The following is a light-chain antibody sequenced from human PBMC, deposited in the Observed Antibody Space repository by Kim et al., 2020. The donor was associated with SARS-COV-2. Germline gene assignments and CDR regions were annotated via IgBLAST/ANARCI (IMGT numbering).Light chain of an antibody. Sequence: DLQMTQSPSSLSASVGDRVTLTCRASQDITNNLAWYQQKPERVPQLLIYGASTLQSGAPSRFNGSGSGTEFTLTINSLQTEDVATYYCQKYNSAPLTFGGGTKVDIK. CDR1: QDITNN. CDR3: QKYNSAPLT. CDR2: GAS. J-gene: IGKJ4*01. V-gene: IGKV1-27*01.